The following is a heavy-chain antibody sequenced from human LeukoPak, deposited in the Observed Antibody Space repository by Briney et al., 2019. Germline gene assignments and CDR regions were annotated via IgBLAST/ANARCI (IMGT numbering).Heavy chain of an antibody. J-gene: IGHJ4*02. V-gene: IGHV1-69*04. D-gene: IGHD6-13*01. CDR2: IIPILGIA. CDR1: GDTFSSYA. Sequence: GASVKVSCKASGDTFSSYAISWVRQAPGQGLEWMGRIIPILGIANYAQKFQGRVTITADKSTSTAYMELSSLRSEDTAVYYCVRRGSSSWYEADYWGQGTLVTVSS. CDR3: VRRGSSSWYEADY.